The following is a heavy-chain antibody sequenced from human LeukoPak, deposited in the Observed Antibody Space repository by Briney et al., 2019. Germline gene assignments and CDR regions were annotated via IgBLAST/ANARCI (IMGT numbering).Heavy chain of an antibody. CDR2: IYYSGST. Sequence: PSETLSLTCTVSGGSISSSSHYWGWIRQPPGKGLEWIGSIYYSGSTYYNPSLKSRVTISVDTSKNQFSLKLSSVTAADTAVYYCAGRGYYSDSSGYYYYFDYWGQGTLVTVSS. CDR3: AGRGYYSDSSGYYYYFDY. D-gene: IGHD3-22*01. J-gene: IGHJ4*02. CDR1: GGSISSSSHY. V-gene: IGHV4-39*01.